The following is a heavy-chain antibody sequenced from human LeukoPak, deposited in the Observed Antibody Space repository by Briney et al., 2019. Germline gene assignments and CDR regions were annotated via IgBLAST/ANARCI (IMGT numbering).Heavy chain of an antibody. V-gene: IGHV1-24*01. D-gene: IGHD2-2*01. CDR2: FDPEDGET. Sequence: ASVKVSCKVSGYTLTELSTHWVRQAPGNGLEWMGGFDPEDGETIYAQKFQGRVTMTEDTSTDTAYMELSSLRSEDTAVYYCATAPYCSSTSCSDYWGQGTLVTVSS. CDR1: GYTLTELS. CDR3: ATAPYCSSTSCSDY. J-gene: IGHJ4*02.